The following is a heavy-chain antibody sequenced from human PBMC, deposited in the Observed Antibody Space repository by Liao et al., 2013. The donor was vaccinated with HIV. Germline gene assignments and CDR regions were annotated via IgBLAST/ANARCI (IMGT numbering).Heavy chain of an antibody. CDR2: IYYSGNT. Sequence: QVQLQESGPGLVKPSQTLSLTCTVSGGSISSGDYYWSWIRQPPGKGLEWIGYIYYSGNTNYNPSLKSRVTISVDTSKNQFSLKLSSVTAADTAVYYCARDQYCGGDCYAFDIWGQGTMVTVSS. J-gene: IGHJ3*02. CDR3: ARDQYCGGDCYAFDI. V-gene: IGHV4-61*08. D-gene: IGHD2-21*01. CDR1: GGSISSGDYY.